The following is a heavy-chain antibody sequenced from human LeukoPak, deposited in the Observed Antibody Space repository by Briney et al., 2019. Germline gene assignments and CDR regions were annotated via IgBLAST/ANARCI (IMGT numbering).Heavy chain of an antibody. CDR1: GFTFSSYA. CDR2: ISGSGGST. Sequence: QAGGSLRLSCAASGFTFSSYAMSWVRQAPGKGLEWVSAISGSGGSTYYADSVKGRFTISRDNSKNTLYLQMNSLRAEDTAVYYCAKNEDTAMPGSYYFDYWGQGTLVTVSS. CDR3: AKNEDTAMPGSYYFDY. J-gene: IGHJ4*02. D-gene: IGHD5-18*01. V-gene: IGHV3-23*01.